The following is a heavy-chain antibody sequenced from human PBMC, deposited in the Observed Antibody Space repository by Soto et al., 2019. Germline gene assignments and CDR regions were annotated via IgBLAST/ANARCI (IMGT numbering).Heavy chain of an antibody. CDR1: GFTFSSYA. D-gene: IGHD6-19*01. V-gene: IGHV3-23*01. CDR3: AKCYSSGGGWYYYYYYGMDV. Sequence: GGSLRLSCAASGFTFSSYAMSWVRQAPGKGLEWVSAISGSGGSTYYADSVKGRFTISRDNSKNTLYLQMNSLRAEDTAVYYCAKCYSSGGGWYYYYYYGMDVWGQGTTVTVSS. J-gene: IGHJ6*02. CDR2: ISGSGGST.